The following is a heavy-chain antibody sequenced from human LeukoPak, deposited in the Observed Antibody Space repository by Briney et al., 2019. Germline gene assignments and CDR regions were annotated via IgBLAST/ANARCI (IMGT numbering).Heavy chain of an antibody. CDR1: GFTFSSYG. D-gene: IGHD2-15*01. V-gene: IGHV3-33*01. CDR2: IWYDGSKK. Sequence: GGSLRLSCAASGFTFSSYGMHWVRQAPGKGLEWVAVIWYDGSKKYYADSVKGRFTISRDTPQNTLYLQMNSLRAEDTAVYYCARDRSVRYFDYWGQGALVTVSS. J-gene: IGHJ4*02. CDR3: ARDRSVRYFDY.